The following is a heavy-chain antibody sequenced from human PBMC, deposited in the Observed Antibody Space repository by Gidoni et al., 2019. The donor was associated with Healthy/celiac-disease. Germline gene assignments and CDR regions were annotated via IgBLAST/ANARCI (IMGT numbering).Heavy chain of an antibody. CDR3: ARQVAGSYYPEYFQH. J-gene: IGHJ1*01. Sequence: QLQLQESGPGLVKPSATLSLTCTVSGGSISSSSYYWGWIRQPPGKGLEWIGSIYYSGSTYYNPSLKSRVTISVDTSKNQFSLKLSSVTAADTAVYYCARQVAGSYYPEYFQHWGQGTLVTVSS. D-gene: IGHD3-10*01. CDR2: IYYSGST. V-gene: IGHV4-39*01. CDR1: GGSISSSSYY.